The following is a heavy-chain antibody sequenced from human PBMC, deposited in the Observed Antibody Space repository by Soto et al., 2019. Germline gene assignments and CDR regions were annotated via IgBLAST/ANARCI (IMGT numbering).Heavy chain of an antibody. CDR1: GDSVSSNNAV. CDR2: TYYRSKWYG. J-gene: IGHJ4*02. D-gene: IGHD6-13*01. CDR3: ARGYSSTRSDNNYFDF. V-gene: IGHV6-1*01. Sequence: PSQTLSLTCGISGDSVSSNNAVWSWIRQSPSGGLEWLGGTYYRSKWYGDYAVSVKSRITINSDSSKNQFSLHLNSVTPEDTAVYFCARGYSSTRSDNNYFDFWGQGTRVTV.